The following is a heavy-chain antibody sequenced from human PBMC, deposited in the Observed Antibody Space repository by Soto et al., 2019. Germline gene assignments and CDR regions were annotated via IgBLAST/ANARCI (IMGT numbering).Heavy chain of an antibody. Sequence: QVQLQESGPGLVKPSQTLSLTCTVSGGSISSGDYYWSWIRQPPGKGLEWIGYIYYSGSTYYNPSLKSRVNISVDTSKNQFSLKVSSVTAADTAVYYCARGSYYDFWIPGNYYYYGMDVWGQGTTVTVSS. CDR2: IYYSGST. D-gene: IGHD3-3*01. CDR3: ARGSYYDFWIPGNYYYYGMDV. CDR1: GGSISSGDYY. V-gene: IGHV4-30-4*01. J-gene: IGHJ6*02.